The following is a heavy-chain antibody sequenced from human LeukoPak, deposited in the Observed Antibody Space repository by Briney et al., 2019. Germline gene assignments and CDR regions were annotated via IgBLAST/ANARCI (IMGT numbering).Heavy chain of an antibody. Sequence: SETLSLTCTVSGASISSTTYYWSWIRQPPGKGLEWIGEINHSGSTYYNPSLKSRVTISVDTSKNQFSLKLSSVTAADTAVYYCARSLGRYFDYWGQGTLVTVSS. CDR3: ARSLGRYFDY. D-gene: IGHD7-27*01. CDR1: GASISSTTYY. J-gene: IGHJ4*02. CDR2: INHSGST. V-gene: IGHV4-39*07.